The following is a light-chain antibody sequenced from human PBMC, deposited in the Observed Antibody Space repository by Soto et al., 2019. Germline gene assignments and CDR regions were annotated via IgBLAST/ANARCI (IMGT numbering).Light chain of an antibody. CDR2: GAS. CDR3: QQYNNWPLT. CDR1: QSVSST. Sequence: EILMAQSPATLSVSPGERATLSCRASQSVSSTLAWYQQKPGQAPWLLIYGASTRATGVPARFSGSGSGTEFTLTISSLQSEDFAVYYCQQYNNWPLTFGGGTKVEI. J-gene: IGKJ4*01. V-gene: IGKV3-15*01.